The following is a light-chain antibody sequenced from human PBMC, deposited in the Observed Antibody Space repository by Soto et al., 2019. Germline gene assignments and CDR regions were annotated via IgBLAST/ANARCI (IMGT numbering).Light chain of an antibody. Sequence: EIVMTPSPATLSVSPVERVTLSCRASQSVGSNLAWYQQKPGQAPRVLIYDASTRATVIPPRFSGSGSGTEFTLTISSLQSEDFAIYYCQQYDDWPLTFGGGTKVDIK. J-gene: IGKJ4*01. V-gene: IGKV3D-15*01. CDR2: DAS. CDR1: QSVGSN. CDR3: QQYDDWPLT.